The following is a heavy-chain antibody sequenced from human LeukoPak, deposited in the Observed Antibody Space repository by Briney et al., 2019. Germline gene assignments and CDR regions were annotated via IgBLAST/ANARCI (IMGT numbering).Heavy chain of an antibody. CDR1: GYSFTNCW. V-gene: IGHV5-51*01. J-gene: IGHJ5*02. Sequence: GESLKISCKGSGYSFTNCWIGWVRQMPGKGLELMGIIYPGDSDTTYSPSFQGQVTISADKSITTAYLQWSSLKASDTAMYYCARRSSTSWGFDPWGQGTLVTVSS. D-gene: IGHD2-2*01. CDR3: ARRSSTSWGFDP. CDR2: IYPGDSDT.